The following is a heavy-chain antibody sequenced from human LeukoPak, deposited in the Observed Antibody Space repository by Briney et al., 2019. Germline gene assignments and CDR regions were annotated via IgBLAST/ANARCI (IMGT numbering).Heavy chain of an antibody. CDR2: IYYSEGT. V-gene: IGHV4-61*01. J-gene: IGHJ4*02. CDR3: ARDSNDSSIPCFDY. CDR1: GGSVSTGSYY. Sequence: SGTLSLTCTLSGGSVSTGSYYWSWIRQPPGKGLEWIGYIYYSEGTNYKSSLKSRITISVDTSKNQISLKLSSVTAADTAVYCCARDSNDSSIPCFDYWGQGSLVTVSS. D-gene: IGHD3-22*01.